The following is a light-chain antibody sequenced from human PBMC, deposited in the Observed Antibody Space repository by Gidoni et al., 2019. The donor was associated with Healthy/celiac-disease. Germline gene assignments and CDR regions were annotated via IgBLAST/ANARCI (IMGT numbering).Light chain of an antibody. CDR3: QQRSNWSPGYT. CDR2: DAS. CDR1: QSVSSY. J-gene: IGKJ2*01. Sequence: EIVLTQSPATLSLSPGERATLSCRASQSVSSYLAWYQQKPGQAPRLLIYDASNRATGIPARCSGCGSGTDFTLTISSLEPEDFAVYYCQQRSNWSPGYTFGQGTKLEIK. V-gene: IGKV3-11*01.